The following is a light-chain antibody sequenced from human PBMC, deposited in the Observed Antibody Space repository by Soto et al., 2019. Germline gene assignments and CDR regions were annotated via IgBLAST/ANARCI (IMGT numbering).Light chain of an antibody. Sequence: QSVLTQPRSVSGSPGQSVTISCTGTSSDVGTYKFVSWYHHHPGKAPKLMIYDVSKRPSGVPDRFSGSKSGNTASLTISGLQAEDEADYYCCSYAGSYTLLFGGGAQLTVL. CDR2: DVS. J-gene: IGLJ7*01. CDR3: CSYAGSYTLL. V-gene: IGLV2-11*01. CDR1: SSDVGTYKF.